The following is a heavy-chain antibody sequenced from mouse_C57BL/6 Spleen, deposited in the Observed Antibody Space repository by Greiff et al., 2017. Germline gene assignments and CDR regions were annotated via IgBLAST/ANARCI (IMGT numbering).Heavy chain of an antibody. CDR3: ARRDIDGNYSWFAY. Sequence: QVQLKESGAELARPGASVKMSCKASGYTFTSYTMHWVKQRPGQGPEWIGYINPSSGYTKYNQKFKDKATLTADKSSSTAYMQLSSLTSEDSAVYYCARRDIDGNYSWFAYWGQGTLVTVSA. CDR1: GYTFTSYT. V-gene: IGHV1-4*01. J-gene: IGHJ3*01. CDR2: INPSSGYT. D-gene: IGHD2-1*01.